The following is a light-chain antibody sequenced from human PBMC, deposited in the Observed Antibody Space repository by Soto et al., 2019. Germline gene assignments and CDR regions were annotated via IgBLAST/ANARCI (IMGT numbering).Light chain of an antibody. J-gene: IGKJ3*01. V-gene: IGKV1-39*01. CDR3: QQTYSTPVFT. CDR1: QNINNY. CDR2: AAS. Sequence: DGKVPQSPTSLSASEGDRVTITCRTSQNINNYLSWYQHKPGKAPKLXXYAASNLQSGVPSRFSGSGSGTDFTLTISGLQPEDFATYYCQQTYSTPVFTFGPGTKVDIK.